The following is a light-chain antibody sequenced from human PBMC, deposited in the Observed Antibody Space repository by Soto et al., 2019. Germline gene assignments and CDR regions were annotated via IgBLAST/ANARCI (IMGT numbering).Light chain of an antibody. Sequence: EIVLTQSPGTLSLSPGERATLSCRASQSVSSSYLAWYQQKPGQAPRLLIYGASSRSTGIPDRFSGSGSVKDFTLTISRLAVEDFAVYYCQQYGSSPRIFTFGPGTKVDIK. CDR1: QSVSSSY. CDR2: GAS. CDR3: QQYGSSPRIFT. J-gene: IGKJ3*01. V-gene: IGKV3-20*01.